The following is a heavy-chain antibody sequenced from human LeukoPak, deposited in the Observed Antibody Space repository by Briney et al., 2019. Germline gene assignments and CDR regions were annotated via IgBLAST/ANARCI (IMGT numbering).Heavy chain of an antibody. J-gene: IGHJ3*02. CDR2: ISSSGST. Sequence: SETLSLTCTVSGGSISSYYWSWIRQPAGKGLEWIGRISSSGSTNYNPSLKSRVTISVNTSKNQFSLKLSSVTAADTAVYFCARGPYSYDSSGAFDIWGQGTMVTVSS. CDR3: ARGPYSYDSSGAFDI. V-gene: IGHV4-4*07. CDR1: GGSISSYY. D-gene: IGHD3-22*01.